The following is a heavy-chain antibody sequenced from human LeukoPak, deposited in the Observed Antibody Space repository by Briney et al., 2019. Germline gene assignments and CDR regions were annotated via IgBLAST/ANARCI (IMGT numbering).Heavy chain of an antibody. CDR1: GYTFTSYG. CDR2: ISAYNGNT. V-gene: IGHV1-18*01. J-gene: IGHJ4*02. CDR3: AREYYYDSSGPYFDY. Sequence: ASVKVSCKASGYTFTSYGISWVRQPPGQGLEWMGWISAYNGNTNYAQKLQGRVTMTTDTSTSTAYMELRSLRSDDTAVYHCAREYYYDSSGPYFDYWGQGTLVTVSS. D-gene: IGHD3-22*01.